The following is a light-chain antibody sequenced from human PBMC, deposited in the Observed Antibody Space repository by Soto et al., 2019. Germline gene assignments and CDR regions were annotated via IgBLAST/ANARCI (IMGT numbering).Light chain of an antibody. V-gene: IGKV3-20*01. Sequence: EIVLTQSPGTLSLSPGERATLSCRASQTISSNFLAWYQQKPGQAPRLLIYRASRRAPGIPDRFSGSGSWTAFILPISRLEPEDFAVFYCHQFGSSPLDTFGPGTKVEIK. CDR1: QTISSNF. J-gene: IGKJ3*01. CDR3: HQFGSSPLDT. CDR2: RAS.